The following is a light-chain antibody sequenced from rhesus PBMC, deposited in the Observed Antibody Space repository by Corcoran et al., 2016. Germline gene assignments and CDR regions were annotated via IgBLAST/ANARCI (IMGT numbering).Light chain of an antibody. CDR3: QHYFSPPFT. CDR1: QGITND. V-gene: IGKV1-21*01. CDR2: ESS. J-gene: IGKJ3*01. Sequence: DIQMTQSPSSLSASVGDRVTITCRASQGITNDLAWYQQKPGETPKLLIYESSSLQSGIPSRFSGSGSGTDFTLTLNSLQSEDFATYYCQHYFSPPFTFCPGTKLDIK.